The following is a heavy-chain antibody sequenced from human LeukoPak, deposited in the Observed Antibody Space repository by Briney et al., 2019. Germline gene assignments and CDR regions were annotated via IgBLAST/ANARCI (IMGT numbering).Heavy chain of an antibody. CDR3: ARLSKSSGYDFWSGLFGWFDP. V-gene: IGHV4-59*08. Sequence: PSETLSLTCTVSGGSISSYYWSWIRQPPGKGLEWIGYIYYSGSTNYNPSLKSRVTISVDTSKNQFSLKLSSVTAADTAVYYCARLSKSSGYDFWSGLFGWFDPWGQGTLVTVSS. D-gene: IGHD3-3*01. CDR1: GGSISSYY. J-gene: IGHJ5*02. CDR2: IYYSGST.